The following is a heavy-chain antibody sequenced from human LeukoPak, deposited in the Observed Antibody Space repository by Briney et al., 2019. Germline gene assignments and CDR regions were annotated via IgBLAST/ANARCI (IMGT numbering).Heavy chain of an antibody. Sequence: SETLSLTCNVLGGSIRSSNYYWGWIRQPPGKGLEWIGSIYYSGSTYYNPSLKGRGTMSVDTSNNQFSLKLTSATATDTAVYYCVKLFYYDSRGPPSWGQGTLVTVSS. J-gene: IGHJ5*02. D-gene: IGHD3-22*01. CDR3: VKLFYYDSRGPPS. CDR2: IYYSGST. CDR1: GGSIRSSNYY. V-gene: IGHV4-39*01.